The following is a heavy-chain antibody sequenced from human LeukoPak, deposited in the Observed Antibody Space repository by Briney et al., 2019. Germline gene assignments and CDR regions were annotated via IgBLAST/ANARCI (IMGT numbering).Heavy chain of an antibody. D-gene: IGHD5-18*01. Sequence: SETLSLTCTVSGGSISSYNWSWIRQPPPQGLERIGYIYYSGSTNYNPSLKSRVTISVDTSTNQFYLKLSSVTAADTAVYYCARASGYSYGYGYWGQGTLVTVSS. J-gene: IGHJ4*02. CDR2: IYYSGST. CDR3: ARASGYSYGYGY. CDR1: GGSISSYN. V-gene: IGHV4-59*01.